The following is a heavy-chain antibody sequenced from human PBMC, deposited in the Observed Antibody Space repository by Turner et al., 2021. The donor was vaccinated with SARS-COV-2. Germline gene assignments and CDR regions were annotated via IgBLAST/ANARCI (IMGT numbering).Heavy chain of an antibody. D-gene: IGHD3-10*01. CDR2: ISYDGSQK. CDR1: GFSFSNYA. J-gene: IGHJ4*02. Sequence: QVQLVESGGGVVQPGRSQRLSCATSGFSFSNYAMHWVRQEAGKGVEWVAVISYDGSQKYYADCVKGRFTISRDDSKNTVLMKMNSVRTEDTDGYYCAKEEFGYDYWGQGTLVTVSS. CDR3: AKEEFGYDY. V-gene: IGHV3-30*18.